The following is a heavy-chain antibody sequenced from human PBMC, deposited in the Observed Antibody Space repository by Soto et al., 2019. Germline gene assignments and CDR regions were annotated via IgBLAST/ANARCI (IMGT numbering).Heavy chain of an antibody. V-gene: IGHV4-31*03. CDR3: ARGYYDFWSGYFRHYYYGMDV. CDR1: GGSISSGGYY. D-gene: IGHD3-3*01. Sequence: SETLSLTCTVSGGSISSGGYYWSWTRQHPGKGLEWIGYIYYSGSTYYNPSLKSRVTISVDTSKNQFSLKLSSVTAADTAVYYCARGYYDFWSGYFRHYYYGMDVWGQGTTVTVS. CDR2: IYYSGST. J-gene: IGHJ6*02.